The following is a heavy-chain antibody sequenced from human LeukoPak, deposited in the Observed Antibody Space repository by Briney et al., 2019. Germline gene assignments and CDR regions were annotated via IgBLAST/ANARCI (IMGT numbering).Heavy chain of an antibody. Sequence: SETLSLTCAVYGGSFSGYYWSWIRQPPGKGLEWIGEINHSGSTNYNPSLKSRVTISVDTSKNQFSLELSSVTAADTAVYYCARRIRYCSGGSCYFDYWGQGTLVTVSS. CDR1: GGSFSGYY. CDR2: INHSGST. CDR3: ARRIRYCSGGSCYFDY. D-gene: IGHD2-15*01. J-gene: IGHJ4*02. V-gene: IGHV4-34*01.